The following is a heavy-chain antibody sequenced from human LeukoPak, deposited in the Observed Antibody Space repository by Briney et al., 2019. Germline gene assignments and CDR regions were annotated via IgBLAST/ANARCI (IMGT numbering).Heavy chain of an antibody. CDR3: ARADIVATKYGGYYYMDV. CDR1: GGSISSGDYY. V-gene: IGHV4-30-4*01. J-gene: IGHJ6*03. CDR2: MYYSGST. Sequence: SQTLSLTCTVSGGSISSGDYYWSWIRQPPGKGLEWIAYMYYSGSTYYNPSLKSRVTMSADTSKNQLSLKLSSVTAADTAVYYCARADIVATKYGGYYYMDVWGKGTTVTVSS. D-gene: IGHD5-12*01.